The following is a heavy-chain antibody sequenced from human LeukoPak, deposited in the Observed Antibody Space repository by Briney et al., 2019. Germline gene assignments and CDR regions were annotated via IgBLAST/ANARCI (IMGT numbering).Heavy chain of an antibody. J-gene: IGHJ4*02. D-gene: IGHD6-13*01. CDR3: ARTAGSWYYFDY. CDR1: GYTFINYG. Sequence: ASVKVSCKASGYTFINYGISWVRQAPGQGLEWMGWISADNGNTNYAQKLQGRVTMTTDTSTSTAYMELRSLRSDDTAVYYCARTAGSWYYFDYWGQGTLVTVSS. V-gene: IGHV1-18*01. CDR2: ISADNGNT.